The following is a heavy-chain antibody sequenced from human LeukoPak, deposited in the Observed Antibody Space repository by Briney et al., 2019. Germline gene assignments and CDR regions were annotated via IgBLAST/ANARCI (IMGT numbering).Heavy chain of an antibody. D-gene: IGHD1-26*01. J-gene: IGHJ4*02. Sequence: GGSLRLSCAASGFTFSSYSMNWVRQAPGKGLEWVSYISSSGTSIHYADSVKGRFTISRDNAKNSLYLQMNSLRGEDTAVYYCAREGSGSYSGYWGQGTLVTVSS. CDR3: AREGSGSYSGY. CDR2: ISSSGTSI. CDR1: GFTFSSYS. V-gene: IGHV3-48*04.